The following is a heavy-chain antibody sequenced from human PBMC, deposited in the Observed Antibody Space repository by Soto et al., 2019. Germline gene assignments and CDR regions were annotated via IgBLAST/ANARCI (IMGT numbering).Heavy chain of an antibody. CDR1: GGSISGSTYY. CDR3: TRPRLGTTILSSCDS. CDR2: IYYSGSA. J-gene: IGHJ4*02. D-gene: IGHD3-3*01. V-gene: IGHV4-39*01. Sequence: SETLSLTCTVSGGSISGSTYYWAWIRQPPGKGPEWIGSIYYSGSAYDNPALKSRVTISVDTSKNQFSLKLTSVTAADTAVYFCTRPRLGTTILSSCDSWGQGIVVAVSS.